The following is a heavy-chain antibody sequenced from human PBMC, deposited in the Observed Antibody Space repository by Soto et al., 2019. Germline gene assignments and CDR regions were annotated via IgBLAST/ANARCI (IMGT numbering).Heavy chain of an antibody. CDR3: ANTQN. CDR2: IYYSGST. V-gene: IGHV4-59*01. CDR1: GGSISSYC. Sequence: SETLSLTCTVSGGSISSYCWSWIRQPPGKGLEWIGYIYYSGSTNYNPSLKSRVTISVDTSKNQFSLKLSSVTAADTAVYYCANTQNWGQGTLVTVSS. D-gene: IGHD2-2*02. J-gene: IGHJ4*02.